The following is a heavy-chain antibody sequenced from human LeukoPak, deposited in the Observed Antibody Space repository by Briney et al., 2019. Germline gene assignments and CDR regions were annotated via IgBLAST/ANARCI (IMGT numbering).Heavy chain of an antibody. D-gene: IGHD3-16*02. V-gene: IGHV4-59*13. CDR1: GGSISSYY. CDR3: APRGGRYYDYVWGNYRLSDWFDP. J-gene: IGHJ5*02. CDR2: IYYCWST. Sequence: SETLSLTCTVSGGSISSYYWNWIRQPPGKGLEWIGYIYYCWSTNYYPSFEGPLNISLNTSQNHFSLQLSSVTAADTAFYYCAPRGGRYYDYVWGNYRLSDWFDPWGQGTLVTVSS.